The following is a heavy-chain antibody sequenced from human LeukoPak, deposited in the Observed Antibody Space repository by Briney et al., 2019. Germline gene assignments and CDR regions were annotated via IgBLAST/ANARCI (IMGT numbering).Heavy chain of an antibody. CDR2: IHYTGST. J-gene: IGHJ5*02. CDR3: ARDIYGSGHGWFDV. D-gene: IGHD3-10*01. CDR1: GVSISTYY. V-gene: IGHV4-59*01. Sequence: SETLSLTRSVSGVSISTYYWSWIRQPPGKELEWMGYIHYTGSTNYNPSLKSRVTISVDTSKRQLSLMLRSVTAADTAVYYCARDIYGSGHGWFDVWGQGTLVTVSS.